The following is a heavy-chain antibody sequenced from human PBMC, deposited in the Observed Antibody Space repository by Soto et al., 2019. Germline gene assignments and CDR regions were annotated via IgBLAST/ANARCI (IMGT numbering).Heavy chain of an antibody. Sequence: SETLSLTCAVSGASMNSSDWWNWVRQPPGRGLEWIGEIYHGGNIYYNPSLKSRVTMSLDQSKNQLSLMLTSVTAADTAVYYCARDHQHSTSWSLDFCGQGILGTVSS. CDR3: ARDHQHSTSWSLDF. CDR1: GASMNSSDW. V-gene: IGHV4-4*02. CDR2: IYHGGNI. J-gene: IGHJ4*02. D-gene: IGHD2-2*01.